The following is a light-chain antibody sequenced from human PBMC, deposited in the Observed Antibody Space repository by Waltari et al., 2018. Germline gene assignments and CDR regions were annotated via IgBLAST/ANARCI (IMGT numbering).Light chain of an antibody. J-gene: IGLJ1*01. Sequence: QSGLAQPASASGSPGQSITITCPGTSSDVGNYNLVSWYQQRQGKAPRLLIYEGTKRAPGTSDRFSASESGNTASLSISGLQAQEDEADYYCCSYVGLGTYVFGTGTKVTV. V-gene: IGLV2-23*01. CDR2: EGT. CDR3: CSYVGLGTYV. CDR1: SSDVGNYNL.